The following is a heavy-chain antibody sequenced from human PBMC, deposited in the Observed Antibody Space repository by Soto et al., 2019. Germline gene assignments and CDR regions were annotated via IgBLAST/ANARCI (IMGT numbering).Heavy chain of an antibody. Sequence: SVKVSCKASGGTFSSYTISWVRQAPGQGLEWMGRIIPILGIANYAQKFQGRVTITADKSTSTAYMELSSLRSEDTAVYYCARDTSKGDYGDYSYWGQGTLVTVSS. CDR2: IIPILGIA. CDR1: GGTFSSYT. J-gene: IGHJ4*02. D-gene: IGHD4-17*01. CDR3: ARDTSKGDYGDYSY. V-gene: IGHV1-69*04.